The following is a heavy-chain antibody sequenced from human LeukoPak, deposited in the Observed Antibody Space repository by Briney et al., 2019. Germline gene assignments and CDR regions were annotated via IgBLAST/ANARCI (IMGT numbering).Heavy chain of an antibody. J-gene: IGHJ6*03. CDR1: GFTFSNAW. Sequence: GGSLRLSCAASGFTFSNAWMSWVRQAPGKGLEWVGRIKSKTDGGTTDYAAPVKSRFTSSRDDSKNTLYLQMNSLKTEDTAVYYCTTWAGGSTRGYYYYMDVWGKGTTVTVSS. CDR2: IKSKTDGGTT. V-gene: IGHV3-15*01. CDR3: TTWAGGSTRGYYYYMDV. D-gene: IGHD1-26*01.